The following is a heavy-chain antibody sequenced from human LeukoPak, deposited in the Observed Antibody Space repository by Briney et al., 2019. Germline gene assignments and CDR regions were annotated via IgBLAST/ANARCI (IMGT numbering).Heavy chain of an antibody. CDR2: IWYDGSNK. J-gene: IGHJ3*02. V-gene: IGHV3-33*01. CDR3: ARVSVASGGSCYSCAFDI. D-gene: IGHD2-15*01. CDR1: GFTFSSYG. Sequence: PGRSLRLSCAASGFTFSSYGMHWVRQAPGKGLEWVAVIWYDGSNKYYADSVKGRFTISRDNSKNTLYLQMNSLRAEDTAVYYCARVSVASGGSCYSCAFDIWGQGTMVTVSS.